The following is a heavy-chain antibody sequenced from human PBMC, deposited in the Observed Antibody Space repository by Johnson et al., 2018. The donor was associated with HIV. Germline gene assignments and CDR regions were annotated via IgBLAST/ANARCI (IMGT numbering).Heavy chain of an antibody. CDR2: ISYHGNNK. J-gene: IGHJ3*02. Sequence: QVQLVESGGGVVQPGRSLRLSCAASGFSFSSYGMHWVRQAPGKGLEWVAVISYHGNNKDYADSVQGRFTISRDNSKNTLYLEMKSLRAEDTAVYYCANARGFDYSTSFIVDDDLDIWGQGTMVTVSS. D-gene: IGHD6-6*01. V-gene: IGHV3-30*18. CDR3: ANARGFDYSTSFIVDDDLDI. CDR1: GFSFSSYG.